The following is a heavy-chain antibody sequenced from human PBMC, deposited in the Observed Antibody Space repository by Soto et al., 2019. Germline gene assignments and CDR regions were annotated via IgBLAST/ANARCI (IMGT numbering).Heavy chain of an antibody. CDR1: GYTFTSYY. V-gene: IGHV1-46*01. Sequence: ASVKVSCKASGYTFTSYYMHWVRQAPGQGLEWMGIMNPSGGSTSYAQKIQGRVTMTRDTSTSTVYMELSSLRSEDTAVYYCARFLYSSRWPWAFDYCGQVTLVTVSA. J-gene: IGHJ4*02. CDR3: ARFLYSSRWPWAFDY. D-gene: IGHD6-19*01. CDR2: MNPSGGST.